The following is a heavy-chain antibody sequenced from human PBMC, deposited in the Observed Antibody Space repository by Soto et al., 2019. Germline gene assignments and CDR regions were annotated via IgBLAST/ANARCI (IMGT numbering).Heavy chain of an antibody. V-gene: IGHV3-30-3*01. CDR2: ISYDGSNK. D-gene: IGHD3-22*01. Sequence: GGSLRLSCAASGFTFSSYAMHWVRQAPGKGLDWVAVISYDGSNKYYADSVKGRFTISRDNSKNTLYLQMNSLRAEDTAVYYCAREGGSLYYYDSSGYNFDYWGQGTLVTVSS. CDR3: AREGGSLYYYDSSGYNFDY. J-gene: IGHJ4*02. CDR1: GFTFSSYA.